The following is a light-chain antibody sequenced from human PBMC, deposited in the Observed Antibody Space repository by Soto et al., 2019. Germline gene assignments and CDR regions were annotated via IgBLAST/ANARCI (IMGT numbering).Light chain of an antibody. V-gene: IGKV1-13*02. CDR3: QQFNCYPLT. CDR2: DAS. Sequence: ALQLTQSPSSLSASVGDRVTITCRASQGISSALAWYQQKPGKAPKLLIYDASSLESGVPSRVSGIGAGTDFTLVISSVQPEEFATYYCQQFNCYPLTFGGGTKVVIK. CDR1: QGISSA. J-gene: IGKJ4*01.